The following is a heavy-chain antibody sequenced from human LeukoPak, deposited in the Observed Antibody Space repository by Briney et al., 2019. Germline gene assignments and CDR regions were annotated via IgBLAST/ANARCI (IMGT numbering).Heavy chain of an antibody. Sequence: GGSLRLSCAASGFTFSSYSMNWVRQAPGKGLEWMGGFDPEDGETIYAQKFQGRVTMTEDTSTDTAYMELSSLRSEDTAVYYCATRYCSGGSCYSGNWFDPWGQGTLVTVSS. D-gene: IGHD2-15*01. V-gene: IGHV1-24*01. CDR3: ATRYCSGGSCYSGNWFDP. CDR1: GFTFSSYS. J-gene: IGHJ5*02. CDR2: FDPEDGET.